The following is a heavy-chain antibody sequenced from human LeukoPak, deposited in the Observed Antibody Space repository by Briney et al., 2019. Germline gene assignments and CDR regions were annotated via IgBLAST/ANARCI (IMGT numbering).Heavy chain of an antibody. Sequence: SETLSLTCTVSGGSISRYYWSWIRQPAGKGLEWIGRIYTSGSTNYNPSLKSRVTMSADTSKNQFSLKLSSVTAADTAVYYCAIGRPPVTTFDAFDIWGQGTMVTVSS. CDR3: AIGRPPVTTFDAFDI. D-gene: IGHD4-17*01. CDR1: GGSISRYY. J-gene: IGHJ3*02. CDR2: IYTSGST. V-gene: IGHV4-4*07.